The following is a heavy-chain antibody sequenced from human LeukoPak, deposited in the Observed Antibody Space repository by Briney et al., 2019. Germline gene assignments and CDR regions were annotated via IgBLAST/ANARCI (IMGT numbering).Heavy chain of an antibody. CDR3: ARDPDPRDYYVLGSRAAADY. Sequence: PGTSLRLSCAASGFSFRTHSMHWVRQAPGKGLEWVAYISHDTTNQYYAESVTGRFTISRDNSKKSLYLHMNSLRPEDTAMYYCARDPDPRDYYVLGSRAAADYWGQGTLVTVSS. J-gene: IGHJ4*02. CDR1: GFSFRTHS. CDR2: ISHDTTNQ. V-gene: IGHV3-30*04. D-gene: IGHD3-10*01.